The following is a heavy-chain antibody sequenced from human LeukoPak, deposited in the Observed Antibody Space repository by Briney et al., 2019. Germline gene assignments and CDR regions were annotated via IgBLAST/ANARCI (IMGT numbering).Heavy chain of an antibody. D-gene: IGHD3-9*01. CDR1: GYTFTSYD. Sequence: ASVKVSCKASGYTFTSYDINWVRQATGQGLEWMGWMNPNSGNTGYAQKFQGRVTMTRNTSISTAYMELSSLRSEDTAVYYCARGRPKLRYFDWSGAGGGYYYGMDVWGQGTTVTVSS. V-gene: IGHV1-8*01. J-gene: IGHJ6*02. CDR2: MNPNSGNT. CDR3: ARGRPKLRYFDWSGAGGGYYYGMDV.